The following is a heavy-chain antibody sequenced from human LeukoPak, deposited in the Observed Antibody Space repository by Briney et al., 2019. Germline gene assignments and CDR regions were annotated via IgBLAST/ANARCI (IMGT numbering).Heavy chain of an antibody. Sequence: SETLSLTCTVSGGSISSYYWSWIRQPPGKGLEWIGYIYYSGSTNYNPSLKSRVTISVDTSKNQFSLKLSSVTAADTAVCYRARGVYDILTGYNFDYWGQGTLVTVSS. V-gene: IGHV4-59*01. CDR2: IYYSGST. J-gene: IGHJ4*02. D-gene: IGHD3-9*01. CDR1: GGSISSYY. CDR3: ARGVYDILTGYNFDY.